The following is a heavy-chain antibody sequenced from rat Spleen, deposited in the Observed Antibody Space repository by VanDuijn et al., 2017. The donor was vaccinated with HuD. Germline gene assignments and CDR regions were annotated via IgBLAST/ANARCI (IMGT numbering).Heavy chain of an antibody. CDR3: ARGDYGYNYYFDY. J-gene: IGHJ2*01. CDR1: GFTFSDYY. D-gene: IGHD1-9*01. CDR2: ISTGGDNT. V-gene: IGHV5-25*01. Sequence: EVQLVESGGGLVQPGRSMKLSCAASGFTFSDYYMAWVRQAPTKGLEWVAYISTGGDNTYYRDSVKGRFTISRDNAKSTLYLQMDSLRSEDTATYYCARGDYGYNYYFDYWGQGVMVTVSS.